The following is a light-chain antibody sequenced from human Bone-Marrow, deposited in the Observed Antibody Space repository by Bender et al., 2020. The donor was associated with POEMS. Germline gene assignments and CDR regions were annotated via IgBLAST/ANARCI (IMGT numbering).Light chain of an antibody. CDR1: SSNIGTNP. CDR2: INN. CDR3: AAWEDSLNGWV. Sequence: QSVLTQPPSASGTPGQRVTISCSGGSSNIGTNPVNWYQQLPGTAPKLLIYINNQRPSGVPDRFSGSKSGTSASLVISGLQSEDEADYYCAAWEDSLNGWVFGGGTKLTVL. J-gene: IGLJ3*02. V-gene: IGLV1-44*01.